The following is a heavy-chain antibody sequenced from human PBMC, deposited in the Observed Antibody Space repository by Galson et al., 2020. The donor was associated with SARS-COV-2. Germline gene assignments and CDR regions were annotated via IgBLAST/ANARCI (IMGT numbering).Heavy chain of an antibody. CDR2: ISSSSSYI. J-gene: IGHJ4*02. D-gene: IGHD4-17*01. V-gene: IGHV3-21*01. CDR3: ARVKFPTVTTYYFDY. CDR1: GFTFSSYS. Sequence: GESLKISCAASGFTFSSYSMNWVRQAPGKGLEWVSSISSSSSYIYYADSVKGRFTISRDNAKNSLYLQMNSLRAEDTAVYYCARVKFPTVTTYYFDYWGQGTLVTVSS.